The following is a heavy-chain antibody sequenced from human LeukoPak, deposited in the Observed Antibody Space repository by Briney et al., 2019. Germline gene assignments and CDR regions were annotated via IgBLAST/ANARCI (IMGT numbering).Heavy chain of an antibody. J-gene: IGHJ4*02. CDR2: ISGSGGST. CDR3: AKEGRKTGKTYGYEFDC. V-gene: IGHV3-23*01. Sequence: GGSLRLSCAASGFRFNNYAMSWVRQAPVKGLEWVSAISGSGGSTYYADYVKGQFTISRDNSKNTVYLHMNNLRAEDTAVYYCAKEGRKTGKTYGYEFDCWGQGTLVTVSS. D-gene: IGHD1-1*01. CDR1: GFRFNNYA.